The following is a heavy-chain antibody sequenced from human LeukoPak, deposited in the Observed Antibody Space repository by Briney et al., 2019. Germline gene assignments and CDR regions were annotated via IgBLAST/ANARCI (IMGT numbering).Heavy chain of an antibody. CDR2: IYRSGST. CDR1: GYSIRSGYY. V-gene: IGHV4-38-2*01. D-gene: IGHD2-2*01. J-gene: IGHJ6*03. Sequence: SETLSLTCSVSGYSIRSGYYWDWIRQPPGKGLEWIGTIYRSGSTYYNPSLNSRVTISLDTSKNQFFLKLRSVAAADTAVYYCARTRYCSSTSCLFVSGDRLGYYYYYMDVWGKGTTVTVSS. CDR3: ARTRYCSSTSCLFVSGDRLGYYYYYMDV.